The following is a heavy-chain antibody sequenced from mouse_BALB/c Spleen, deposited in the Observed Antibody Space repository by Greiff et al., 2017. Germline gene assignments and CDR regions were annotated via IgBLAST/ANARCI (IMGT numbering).Heavy chain of an antibody. CDR1: GYSITSDYA. V-gene: IGHV3-2*02. J-gene: IGHJ3*01. CDR2: ISYSGST. CDR3: ARGPGFAY. Sequence: ESGPGLVKPSQSLSLTCTVTGYSITSDYAWNWIRQFPGNKLEWMGYISYSGSTSYNPSLKSRISITRDTSKNQFFLQLNSVTTEDTATYYCARGPGFAYWGQGTLVTVSA.